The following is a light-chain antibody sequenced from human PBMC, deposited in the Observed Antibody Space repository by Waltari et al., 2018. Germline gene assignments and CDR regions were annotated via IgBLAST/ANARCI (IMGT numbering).Light chain of an antibody. CDR2: GAA. V-gene: IGKV3-20*01. CDR3: QHYLRLPVA. Sequence: EIVLTQSPGTLSLPPWARDIVPCRASQTLGRTLAWYQQKPGQSPRRRIYGAATRPTGIPDRFIGSGSGTEFSLTISGLEPEDSAVYYWQHYLRLPVAFGQGTKVEIK. CDR1: QTLGRT. J-gene: IGKJ1*01.